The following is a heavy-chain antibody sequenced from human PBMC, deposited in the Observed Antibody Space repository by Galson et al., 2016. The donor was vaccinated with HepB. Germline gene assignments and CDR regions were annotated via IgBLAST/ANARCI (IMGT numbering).Heavy chain of an antibody. CDR1: GDSVSSNTAA. J-gene: IGHJ3*02. CDR3: ARVYCIGTNCYPPPSKGTFDI. V-gene: IGHV6-1*01. Sequence: CAISGDSVSSNTAAWSWIRQSPSRSLEWLGRTYYTSKWYNDYAVSVKSRVTINPDTSKNQFSLQLSPVTPDDTAIYYCARVYCIGTNCYPPPSKGTFDIWGQGTVVTVSS. D-gene: IGHD2-2*01. CDR2: TYYTSKWYN.